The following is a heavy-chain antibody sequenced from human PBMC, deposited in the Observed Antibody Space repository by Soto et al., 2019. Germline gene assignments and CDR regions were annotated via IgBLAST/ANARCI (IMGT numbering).Heavy chain of an antibody. V-gene: IGHV3-23*01. D-gene: IGHD2-2*01. CDR2: ISGSGGST. Sequence: SLSLSCASSGFTFSSYAMSWVRQAPGKGLEWVSAISGSGGSTYYADSVKGRFTISRDNSKNTLYLQMNSLRAEDTAVYYCAKDPVFVPAARHEYHYYGMDVWGQCTTVTVSS. CDR3: AKDPVFVPAARHEYHYYGMDV. CDR1: GFTFSSYA. J-gene: IGHJ6*02.